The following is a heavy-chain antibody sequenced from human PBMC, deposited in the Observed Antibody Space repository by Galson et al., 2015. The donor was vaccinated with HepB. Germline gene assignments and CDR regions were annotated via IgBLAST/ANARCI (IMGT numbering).Heavy chain of an antibody. J-gene: IGHJ4*02. Sequence: SLRLSCAASGFTVSSHYMSWVRQAPGKGLEWVSIMYSGTSTYYADSVRGRFTISRHNFKNTLYLQMNSLRAEDTAVYYCARGPRYYYDSSGPGYFDYWGQGTLVTVSS. V-gene: IGHV3-53*04. CDR3: ARGPRYYYDSSGPGYFDY. CDR1: GFTVSSHY. CDR2: MYSGTST. D-gene: IGHD3-22*01.